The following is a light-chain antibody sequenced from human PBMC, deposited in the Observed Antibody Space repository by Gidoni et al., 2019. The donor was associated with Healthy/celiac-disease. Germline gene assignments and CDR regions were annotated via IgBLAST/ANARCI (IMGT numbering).Light chain of an antibody. CDR3: QQYNSYRWT. CDR2: KAS. Sequence: DIQMTQSPSTLSASVGDRVTITCRASQSISSLLAWYQQKPGKAPKLLIYKASSLESGVPSRFSGSGSGTEFTLTISRLQPDDFATYYCQQYNSYRWTFGQGTKVEIK. V-gene: IGKV1-5*03. J-gene: IGKJ1*01. CDR1: QSISSL.